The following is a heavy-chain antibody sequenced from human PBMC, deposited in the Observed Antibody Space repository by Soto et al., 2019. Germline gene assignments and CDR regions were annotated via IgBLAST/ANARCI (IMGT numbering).Heavy chain of an antibody. CDR3: AKEIFGVVITPSAFDI. CDR2: ISGSGGST. V-gene: IGHV3-23*01. CDR1: GFTFSSYA. Sequence: GGSLRLSCAASGFTFSSYAMSWVRQAPGKGLEWVSAISGSGGSTYYADSVKGRFTISRDNSKNTLYLQMNSLRAEDTDVYYCAKEIFGVVITPSAFDIWGQGTMVTVSS. D-gene: IGHD3-3*01. J-gene: IGHJ3*02.